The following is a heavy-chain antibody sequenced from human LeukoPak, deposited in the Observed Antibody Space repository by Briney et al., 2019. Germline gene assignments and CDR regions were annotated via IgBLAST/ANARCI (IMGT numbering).Heavy chain of an antibody. V-gene: IGHV3-7*01. CDR2: IKQDGSEK. J-gene: IGHJ4*02. CDR3: ARKRPNYFDY. Sequence: LXXSCXXXGXTXSXYWMSWVRQASGKGLEWVANIKQDGSEKYYVDSVKGRFTISRDNAKNSLYLQMNSLRAEDTALYYCARKRPNYFDYWGQGTLVTVSS. CDR1: GXTXSXYW.